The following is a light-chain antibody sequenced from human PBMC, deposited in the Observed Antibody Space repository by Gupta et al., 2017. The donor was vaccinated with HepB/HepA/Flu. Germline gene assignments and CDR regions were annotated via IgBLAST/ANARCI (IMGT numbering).Light chain of an antibody. CDR1: QSISDY. CDR2: GAS. CDR3: QQRVIVPST. J-gene: IGKJ1*01. V-gene: IGKV1-39*01. Sequence: DIQMTQSPSSLSASVGDRVTITCRANQSISDYLNWYLQKPGKPPTLLIYGASTLHSGVPSRFSGSGSGTDFTLTITSLQPDDFAIYYCQQRVIVPSTFGQGT.